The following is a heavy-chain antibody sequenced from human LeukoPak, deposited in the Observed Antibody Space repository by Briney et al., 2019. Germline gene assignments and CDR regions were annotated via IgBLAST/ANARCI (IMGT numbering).Heavy chain of an antibody. CDR2: INSDGSST. CDR3: ARGYYHYGSGTYD. D-gene: IGHD3-10*01. V-gene: IGHV3-74*01. J-gene: IGHJ4*02. Sequence: GGPLRLSRAASGFTFSSYWMHWVRQAPGKGLVWVSRINSDGSSTSYADSVKGRFTIPRDNAKNTLYLQMNSLRAEDTAVYYCARGYYHYGSGTYDWGQGTLVTVSS. CDR1: GFTFSSYW.